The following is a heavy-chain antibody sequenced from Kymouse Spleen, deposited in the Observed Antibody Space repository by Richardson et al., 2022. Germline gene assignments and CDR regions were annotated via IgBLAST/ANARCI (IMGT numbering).Heavy chain of an antibody. D-gene: IGHD3-10*01. CDR1: GGSFSGYY. Sequence: QVQLQQWGAGLLKPSETLSLTCAVYGGSFSGYYWSWIRQPPGKGLEWIGEINHSGSTNYNPSLKSRVTISVDTSKNQFSLKLSSVTAADTAVYYCARVVVRGVWDYWGQGTLVTVSS. J-gene: IGHJ4*02. CDR2: INHSGST. CDR3: ARVVVRGVWDY. V-gene: IGHV4-34*01.